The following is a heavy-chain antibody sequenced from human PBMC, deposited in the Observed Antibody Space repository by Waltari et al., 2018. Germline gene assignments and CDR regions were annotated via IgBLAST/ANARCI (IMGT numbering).Heavy chain of an antibody. CDR2: TSGSGGGT. V-gene: IGHV3-23*01. CDR3: AKGESGAPYDASDI. J-gene: IGHJ3*02. CDR1: GFPFTSFS. D-gene: IGHD3-16*01. Sequence: EVQLLESGGGLVQPGGSLGLLCEASGFPFTSFSMNWVRQVPGKGLEWVSGTSGSGGGTYYADSVKGRFTISRDNSKNTLYLQMNSLRADDTAVYYCAKGESGAPYDASDIWGQGTLVTVSS.